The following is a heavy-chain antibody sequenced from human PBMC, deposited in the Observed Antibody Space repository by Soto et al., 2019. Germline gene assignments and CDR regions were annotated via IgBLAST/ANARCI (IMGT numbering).Heavy chain of an antibody. D-gene: IGHD5-18*01. V-gene: IGHV1-8*01. CDR2: MNPNSGNT. CDR3: ASTTDFTAMVTSYYFDY. Sequence: GASVKVSCKASGYTFTSYDINWVRQATGQGLEWMGWMNPNSGNTGYAQKFQGRVTMTRNTSISTAYMELSSLRSEDTAVYYCASTTDFTAMVTSYYFDYWGQGTLVTVSS. J-gene: IGHJ4*02. CDR1: GYTFTSYD.